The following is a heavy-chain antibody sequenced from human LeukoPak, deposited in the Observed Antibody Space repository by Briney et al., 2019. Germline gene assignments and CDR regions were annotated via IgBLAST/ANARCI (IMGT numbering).Heavy chain of an antibody. CDR2: IIPIFGTA. J-gene: IGHJ4*02. V-gene: IGHV1-69*05. CDR1: GGTFSSYA. CDR3: ARLLVGATYFDY. D-gene: IGHD1-26*01. Sequence: SVKVSCKASGGTFSSYAISWVRQAPGQGLERMGGIIPIFGTANYAQKFQGRVTITTDESTSTAYMELSSLRSEDTAVYYCARLLVGATYFDYWGQGTLVTVSS.